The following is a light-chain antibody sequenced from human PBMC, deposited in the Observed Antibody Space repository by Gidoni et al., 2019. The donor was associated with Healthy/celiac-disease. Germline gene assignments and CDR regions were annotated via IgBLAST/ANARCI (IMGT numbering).Light chain of an antibody. CDR1: QSISSY. CDR3: QHSYSTPGT. CDR2: AAS. J-gene: IGKJ3*01. V-gene: IGKV1-39*01. Sequence: DIQMTQSPSSLSASVGDRVTITCRARQSISSYLHWYQQKPGKAPKLLIYAASSLQSGISSRFSGSSSATDSTTTISLLPPDDFATYYCQHSYSTPGTFGPGTKVDIK.